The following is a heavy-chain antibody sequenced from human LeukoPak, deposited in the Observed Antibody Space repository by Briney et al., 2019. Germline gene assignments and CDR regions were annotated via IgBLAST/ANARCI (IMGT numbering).Heavy chain of an antibody. D-gene: IGHD1-26*01. Sequence: GGSLRLSCAASAFSLSAYNMNWVRQAPGKGLEWVSSISYTGTYVYYADSVKGRFTISRDNAQNSLYLQMNSLRAEDTAIYYCVRDRGTYRPIDYWGQGTLVTVSS. CDR3: VRDRGTYRPIDY. V-gene: IGHV3-21*04. J-gene: IGHJ4*02. CDR2: ISYTGTYV. CDR1: AFSLSAYN.